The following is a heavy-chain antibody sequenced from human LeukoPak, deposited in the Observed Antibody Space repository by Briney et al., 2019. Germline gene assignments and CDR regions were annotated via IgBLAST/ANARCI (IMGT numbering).Heavy chain of an antibody. V-gene: IGHV3-30*18. J-gene: IGHJ4*02. CDR2: VSNDGRVQ. CDR3: TKEGGQMAVTTERYSFDQ. CDR1: GFTFSNYG. Sequence: GRSLRLSCAASGFTFSNYGMHWVRQAPGKGLEWVAVVSNDGRVQYYADSVKGRFTISRDNSKNTLSLQMNSLRAEDTAVYYCTKEGGQMAVTTERYSFDQWGQGTLVTVSS. D-gene: IGHD4-17*01.